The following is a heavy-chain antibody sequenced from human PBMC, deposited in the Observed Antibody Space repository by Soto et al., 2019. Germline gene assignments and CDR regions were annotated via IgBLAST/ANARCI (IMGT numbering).Heavy chain of an antibody. Sequence: LRLSCAASGFTVSSNYMSWVRQAPGKGLEWVSVIYSGGSTYYADSVKGRFTISRDNSKNTLYLQMNSLRAEDTAVYYCASQAYYYDSSGYYKSHAFDIWGQGTMVTVSS. V-gene: IGHV3-53*01. CDR2: IYSGGST. CDR1: GFTVSSNY. CDR3: ASQAYYYDSSGYYKSHAFDI. J-gene: IGHJ3*02. D-gene: IGHD3-22*01.